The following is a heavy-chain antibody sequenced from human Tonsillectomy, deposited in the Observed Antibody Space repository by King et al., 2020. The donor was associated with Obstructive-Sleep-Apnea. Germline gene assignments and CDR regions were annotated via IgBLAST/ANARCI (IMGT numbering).Heavy chain of an antibody. CDR2: IYYSGST. Sequence: QLQESGPGLVKPSQTLSLTCTVSGGSISSGGYYWSWIRQHPGKGLEWIGYIYYSGSTYYNPPLKSRVTISVDTSKNQFSLKLSSVTAADTAVYCCAREAVLGLYYGMDVWGQGTTVTVSS. D-gene: IGHD6-19*01. CDR1: GGSISSGGYY. V-gene: IGHV4-31*03. CDR3: AREAVLGLYYGMDV. J-gene: IGHJ6*02.